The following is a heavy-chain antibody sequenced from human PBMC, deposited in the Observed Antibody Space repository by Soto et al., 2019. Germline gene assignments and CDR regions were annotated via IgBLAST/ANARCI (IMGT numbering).Heavy chain of an antibody. V-gene: IGHV3-23*01. CDR2: ISGTASRT. CDR1: GFTPSTTP. J-gene: IGHJ4*02. CDR3: ATSFRYFDN. D-gene: IGHD3-9*01. Sequence: EVSLRLSCARSGFTPSTTPLSWVRQPPGKGLEWVTTISGTASRTYYLDSVKGRFFISRDNSKNTVTLQMDNLTLDDTAVYYCATSFRYFDNWGQGTRVTVSS.